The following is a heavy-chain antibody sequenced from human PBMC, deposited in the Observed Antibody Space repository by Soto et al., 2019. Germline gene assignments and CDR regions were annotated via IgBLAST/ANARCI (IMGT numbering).Heavy chain of an antibody. J-gene: IGHJ3*02. CDR3: AGDSSGYYGAFDI. V-gene: IGHV1-18*01. CDR1: GYTFTSYG. CDR2: ISAYNGNT. Sequence: GASVKVSCKASGYTFTSYGISWVRQAPGQGLEWMGWISAYNGNTNYAQKIQGRVTMTTDTSTSTAYMELRSMRYDDTAVYYCAGDSSGYYGAFDIWGQGTMVTVSS. D-gene: IGHD3-22*01.